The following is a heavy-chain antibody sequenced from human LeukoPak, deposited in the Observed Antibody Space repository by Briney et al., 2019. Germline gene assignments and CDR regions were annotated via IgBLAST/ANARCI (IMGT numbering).Heavy chain of an antibody. D-gene: IGHD3-9*01. CDR1: GFIFRNYA. J-gene: IGHJ4*02. CDR3: AKWGDYDILTGYYVSDF. CDR2: ITGSGDST. Sequence: GGSLRLSCAASGFIFRNYAMSWVRQAPGKGLEWVSAITGSGDSTYYADSVKGRFTISRDNSKNTLYVGMNTLRAEDTAVYYCAKWGDYDILTGYYVSDFWGQGTLVTVSS. V-gene: IGHV3-23*01.